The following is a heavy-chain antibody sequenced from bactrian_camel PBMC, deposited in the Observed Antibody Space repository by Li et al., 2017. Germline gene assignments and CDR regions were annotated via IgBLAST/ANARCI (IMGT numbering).Heavy chain of an antibody. CDR3: AAAIFVNKCPTSWQTNSRETEDFDF. CDR1: GFNLYDSD. Sequence: QLVESGGGSVQAGGSLRPSCTASGFNLYDSDIAWYRQAPGLECEWISTISIDGTQDYEDSVKGRFTISRDNAQKTLLLQMNNLKPEDSAMYYCAAAIFVNKCPTSWQTNSRETEDFDFWGRGTQVTVS. V-gene: IGHV3S55*01. J-gene: IGHJ4*01. D-gene: IGHD1*01. CDR2: ISIDGTQ.